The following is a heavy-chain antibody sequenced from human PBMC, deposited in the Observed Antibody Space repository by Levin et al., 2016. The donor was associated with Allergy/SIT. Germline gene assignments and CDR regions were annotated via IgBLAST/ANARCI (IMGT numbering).Heavy chain of an antibody. V-gene: IGHV3-21*01. J-gene: IGHJ6*02. Sequence: GESLKISCAASGFTFSSYSMNWVRQAPGKGLEWVSSISSSSSYIYYADSVKGRFTISRDNAKNSLYLQMNSLRAEDTAVYYCAREAHYYGMDVWGQGTTVTVSS. CDR3: AREAHYYGMDV. CDR1: GFTFSSYS. CDR2: ISSSSSYI.